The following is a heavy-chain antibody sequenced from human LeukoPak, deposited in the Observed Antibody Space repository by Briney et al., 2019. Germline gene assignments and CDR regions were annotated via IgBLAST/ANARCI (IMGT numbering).Heavy chain of an antibody. CDR3: ARELIAEFDY. V-gene: IGHV3-30*04. J-gene: IGHJ4*02. D-gene: IGHD6-13*01. CDR1: VLTFSSYA. Sequence: GGSLRLSCAASVLTFSSYAMHWVRQAPDKGLEWVAVISYDGSNKYYADSVKGRFTISRDNSKNTLYLQMNSLRAEDTAVYYCARELIAEFDYWGQGTLVTVSS. CDR2: ISYDGSNK.